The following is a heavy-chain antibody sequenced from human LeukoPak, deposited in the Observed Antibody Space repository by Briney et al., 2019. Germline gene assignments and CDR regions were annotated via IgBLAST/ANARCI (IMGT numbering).Heavy chain of an antibody. CDR3: ARAGPDCSSTSCYRYAEYFQH. D-gene: IGHD2-2*01. CDR1: GGSISSYY. Sequence: SETLSLTCTVSGGSISSYYWSWIRQPPGKGLEWIGYIYYSGSTNYNPSLKSRVTISVDTSKNQFSLKLSSVTAADTAVYYCARAGPDCSSTSCYRYAEYFQHWGQGTLVTVSS. CDR2: IYYSGST. V-gene: IGHV4-59*01. J-gene: IGHJ1*01.